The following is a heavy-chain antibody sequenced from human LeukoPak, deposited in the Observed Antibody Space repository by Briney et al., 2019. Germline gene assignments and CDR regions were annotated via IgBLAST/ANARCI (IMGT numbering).Heavy chain of an antibody. V-gene: IGHV3-30*02. CDR1: GFTFSSYG. D-gene: IGHD3-10*01. CDR3: AKDPTFHLWFGEISYMDV. CDR2: IRYDGSNK. J-gene: IGHJ6*03. Sequence: SGGSLRLSCAASGFTFSSYGMSWVRQAPGKGLEWVAFIRYDGSNKYYADSVKGRFTISRDNSKNTLYLQMNSLRAEDTAVYYCAKDPTFHLWFGEISYMDVWGKGTTVTISS.